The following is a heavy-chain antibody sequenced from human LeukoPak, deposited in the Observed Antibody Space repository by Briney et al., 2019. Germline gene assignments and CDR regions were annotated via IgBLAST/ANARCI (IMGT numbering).Heavy chain of an antibody. D-gene: IGHD6-19*01. CDR2: ISRNSGSI. CDR1: GFTFSSYA. V-gene: IGHV3-9*01. Sequence: GGSLRLSCAASGFTFSSYAMSWVRQAPGKGLEWVSGISRNSGSIDYADSVKGRFTISRDNAKNSLYLQMNSLRAEDTALYYCAKDIGSGWYGYYFDYWGQGTLVTVSS. J-gene: IGHJ4*02. CDR3: AKDIGSGWYGYYFDY.